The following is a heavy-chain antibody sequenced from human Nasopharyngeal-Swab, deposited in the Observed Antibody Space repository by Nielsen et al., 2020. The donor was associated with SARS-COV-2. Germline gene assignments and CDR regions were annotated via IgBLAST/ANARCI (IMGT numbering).Heavy chain of an antibody. CDR2: INPNTGGT. J-gene: IGHJ4*02. Sequence: ASVKVSCKASGYTFIDYYIYWVRQAPGQGLEWMGWINPNTGGTNYAQKFQGRVTMTRDTPISTAYMELSRLRSDDTAVYYCARGGRYCSSTSCSAFDYWGQGTLVTVSS. V-gene: IGHV1-2*02. CDR3: ARGGRYCSSTSCSAFDY. D-gene: IGHD2-2*01. CDR1: GYTFIDYY.